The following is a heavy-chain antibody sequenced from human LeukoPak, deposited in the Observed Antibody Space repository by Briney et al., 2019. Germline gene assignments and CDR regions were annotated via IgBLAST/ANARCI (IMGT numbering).Heavy chain of an antibody. CDR3: VRDGYCSGGRCYGMDV. D-gene: IGHD2-15*01. Sequence: PGGSLRLSCAASGFTFSSYWMHWVRQAPGKGLVWVSRINNDGSRTNYADSVKGRFTISRDNAKNTLYLQMSSLRAEDTAVYYCVRDGYCSGGRCYGMDVWGQGTTVTVSS. CDR1: GFTFSSYW. CDR2: INNDGSRT. V-gene: IGHV3-74*01. J-gene: IGHJ6*02.